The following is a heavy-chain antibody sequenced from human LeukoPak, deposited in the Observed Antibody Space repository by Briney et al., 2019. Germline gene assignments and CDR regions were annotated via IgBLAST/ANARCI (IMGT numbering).Heavy chain of an antibody. D-gene: IGHD2-2*02. J-gene: IGHJ4*02. Sequence: GGSLRLSCAASGFTFSSYGMHWVRQAPGKGLEWVAFIRYDGSNKYYADSVKGRFTISRDNSKNTLYLQMNSLRAEDTAVYYCAKEAGYCSSTSCYTGFDYWGQGTLVTVSS. CDR3: AKEAGYCSSTSCYTGFDY. V-gene: IGHV3-30*02. CDR1: GFTFSSYG. CDR2: IRYDGSNK.